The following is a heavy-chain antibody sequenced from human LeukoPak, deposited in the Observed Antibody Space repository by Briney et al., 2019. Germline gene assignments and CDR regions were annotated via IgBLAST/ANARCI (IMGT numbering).Heavy chain of an antibody. CDR2: IYYSGST. Sequence: PSETLSLTCTVSGYSISSGYYWGWIRQPPGKGLEWIGYIYYSGSTNYNPSLKSRVTISVDTSKNQFSLKLSSVTAADTAVYYCAREAWYGDPTGWFDPWGQGTLVTVSS. J-gene: IGHJ5*02. D-gene: IGHD4-17*01. CDR3: AREAWYGDPTGWFDP. CDR1: GYSISSGYY. V-gene: IGHV4-61*01.